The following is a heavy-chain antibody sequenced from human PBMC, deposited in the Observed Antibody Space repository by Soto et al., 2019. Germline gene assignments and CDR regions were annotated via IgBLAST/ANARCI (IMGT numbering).Heavy chain of an antibody. V-gene: IGHV1-2*02. CDR2: INPNSGAT. CDR3: ARGGGTILAPLP. D-gene: IGHD3-3*01. J-gene: IGHJ5*02. CDR1: GYTFTGYF. Sequence: QVQLMQSGTEVKKPGASVMVSCKASGYTFTGYFMHWVRQAPGQRPEWMGYINPNSGATKYAQKFQGRVTMTRDTSIRTAYMELTMLRSDDTAVYYCARGGGTILAPLPWGQGTLVTVSS.